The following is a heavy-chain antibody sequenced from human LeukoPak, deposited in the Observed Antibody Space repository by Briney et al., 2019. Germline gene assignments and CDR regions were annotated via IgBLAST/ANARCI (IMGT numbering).Heavy chain of an antibody. D-gene: IGHD6-25*01. CDR2: IYSGGNT. CDR1: GFTVSSNY. Sequence: GGSLRLSCAASGFTVSSNYMSWVRQAPGKGLEWVSVIYSGGNTYYADSVKGRFTISRDNFKNTLYLQMNSLRAEDTAVYFCATLPEATFFHHWGQGTLVTVSS. J-gene: IGHJ1*01. CDR3: ATLPEATFFHH. V-gene: IGHV3-53*01.